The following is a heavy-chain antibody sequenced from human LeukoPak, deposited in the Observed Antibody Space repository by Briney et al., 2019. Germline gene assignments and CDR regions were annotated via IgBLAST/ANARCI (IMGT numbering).Heavy chain of an antibody. Sequence: PGGSLRLSCAASGFTFDDYAMHWVRQAPGKGLEWVSGISWNSGSIGYADSVKGRFTISRDNAKNTLYLQMNSLRAEDTAVYYCARELDYFDYWGQGTLVTVSS. CDR1: GFTFDDYA. CDR2: ISWNSGSI. J-gene: IGHJ4*01. V-gene: IGHV3-9*01. CDR3: ARELDYFDY. D-gene: IGHD1-26*01.